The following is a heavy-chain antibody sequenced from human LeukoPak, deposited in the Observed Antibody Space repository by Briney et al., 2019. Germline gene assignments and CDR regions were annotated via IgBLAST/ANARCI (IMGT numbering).Heavy chain of an antibody. J-gene: IGHJ3*02. CDR2: INSDGSST. D-gene: IGHD2-8*01. Sequence: PGGSLRLSCAASGFTFSSYWMHWVRQAPGKRLVWVSRINSDGSSTSYADSVKGRFTISRDNAKNTLYLQMNSLRAEDTAVYYCARDGDNGAFDIWGQGTMVSVSS. CDR3: ARDGDNGAFDI. CDR1: GFTFSSYW. V-gene: IGHV3-74*01.